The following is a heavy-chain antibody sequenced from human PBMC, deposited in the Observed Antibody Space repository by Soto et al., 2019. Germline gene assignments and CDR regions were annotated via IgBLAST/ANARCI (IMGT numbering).Heavy chain of an antibody. Sequence: EVQLLESGGGLVQPGGSLRLSCAASGFTFSSYAMSWVRQAPGKGLEWVSAISGSGGSTYYADSVKGRFTISRDKPKNTPYLQMNSLRAEETAVYYCAKDLRFLPYMDVWGKGTTVTVSS. V-gene: IGHV3-23*01. J-gene: IGHJ6*03. D-gene: IGHD3-3*01. CDR2: ISGSGGST. CDR1: GFTFSSYA. CDR3: AKDLRFLPYMDV.